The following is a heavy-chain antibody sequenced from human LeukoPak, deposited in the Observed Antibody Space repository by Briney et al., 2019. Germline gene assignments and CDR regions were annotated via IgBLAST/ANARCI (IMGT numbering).Heavy chain of an antibody. D-gene: IGHD3-16*01. V-gene: IGHV3-15*01. J-gene: IGHJ4*02. CDR1: GFTFSNDW. CDR3: TTLGAFDY. CDR2: IQSKTFGGKT. Sequence: GGSLSLYCAASGFTFSNDWMHWVRQAPGKGLEWVGCIQSKTFGGKTDYAAPVQCRFTISSGDSKNTLYLHMNTLKTEDTAIYCCTTLGAFDYWGQGTLVTVSS.